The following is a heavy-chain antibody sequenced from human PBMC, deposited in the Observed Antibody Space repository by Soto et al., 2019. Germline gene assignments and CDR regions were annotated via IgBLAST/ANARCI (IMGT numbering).Heavy chain of an antibody. CDR3: AIGTYGDYDF. CDR2: LSAGGTSA. Sequence: PGGSLRLSCAASGFTFSSYAMSWVRQAPGKGLEWVSALSAGGTSAYYTVSVEGRFTISRDNSKNILYLQMNSLKADDTAVYYCAIGTYGDYDFWGQGTLVTVSS. D-gene: IGHD4-17*01. CDR1: GFTFSSYA. V-gene: IGHV3-23*01. J-gene: IGHJ4*02.